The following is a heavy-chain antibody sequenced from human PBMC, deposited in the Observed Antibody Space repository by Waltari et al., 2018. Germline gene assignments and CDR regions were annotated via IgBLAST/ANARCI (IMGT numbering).Heavy chain of an antibody. D-gene: IGHD3-22*01. V-gene: IGHV1-2*06. Sequence: QVPLVQSGAEVKKPGASVKVSCKASGYTFTGYAILWVRQAPGQGLEWMGRINPKNGDTHYAKNFQGRVALTTDTSTNTAFMELQRLRSDDTAVYYCLRDSSGSHFDYWGQGTLVTVSS. CDR1: GYTFTGYA. CDR2: INPKNGDT. CDR3: LRDSSGSHFDY. J-gene: IGHJ4*02.